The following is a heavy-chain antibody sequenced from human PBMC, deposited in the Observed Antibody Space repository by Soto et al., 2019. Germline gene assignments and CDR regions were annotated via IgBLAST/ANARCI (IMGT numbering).Heavy chain of an antibody. J-gene: IGHJ6*03. CDR2: IGTAGDT. Sequence: PGGSLRLSCAASGFTFSSYDMHWVRQATGKGLEWVSAIGTAGDTYYPGSVKGRFTISRENAKNSLYLQMNSLGAGDTAVYYCARGIWNYYCMDVWGNGTTVTV. CDR3: ARGIWNYYCMDV. CDR1: GFTFSSYD. V-gene: IGHV3-13*01. D-gene: IGHD3-3*01.